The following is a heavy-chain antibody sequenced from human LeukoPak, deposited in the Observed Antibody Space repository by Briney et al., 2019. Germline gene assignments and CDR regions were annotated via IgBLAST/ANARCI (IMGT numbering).Heavy chain of an antibody. D-gene: IGHD3-22*01. CDR2: ISSSSSYI. CDR3: AKDISSGYYFDDY. J-gene: IGHJ4*02. Sequence: GGSLRLSCAASGFTFSSYSMNWVRQAPGKGLEWVSSISSSSSYIYYADSVKGRFTISRDNAKNSLYLQMNSLRAEDTAVYYCAKDISSGYYFDDYWGQGTLVTVSS. V-gene: IGHV3-21*04. CDR1: GFTFSSYS.